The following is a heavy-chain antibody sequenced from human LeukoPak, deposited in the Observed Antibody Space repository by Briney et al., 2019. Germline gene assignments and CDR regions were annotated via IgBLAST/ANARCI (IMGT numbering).Heavy chain of an antibody. V-gene: IGHV3-66*01. D-gene: IGHD4-17*01. J-gene: IGHJ4*02. CDR1: GSAVSDNY. CDR2: IYSGGST. Sequence: GGSLRLSCAASGSAVSDNYMSWVRQAPGKGLEWVSVIYSGGSTYYADSVKGRFTISRDNSKNTLYLQMNSLRAEDTAVYYCARANTYGDYYCFFDSWGQGTLVTVSS. CDR3: ARANTYGDYYCFFDS.